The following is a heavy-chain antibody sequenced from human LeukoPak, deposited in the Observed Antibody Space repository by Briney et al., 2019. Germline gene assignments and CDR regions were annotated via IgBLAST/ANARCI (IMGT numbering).Heavy chain of an antibody. CDR2: IHHSGST. CDR1: GGSIGSGDYY. D-gene: IGHD3-10*01. J-gene: IGHJ4*02. V-gene: IGHV4-30-4*01. CDR3: ARGHQERITMVRGAADY. Sequence: SETLSLTCTVSGGSIGSGDYYWSWIRQSPGKGLEWIGYIHHSGSTYYNPSLKSRLTISVDTSKNQFSLKLSSVTAADTAVYYCARGHQERITMVRGAADYWGQGTLVTVSS.